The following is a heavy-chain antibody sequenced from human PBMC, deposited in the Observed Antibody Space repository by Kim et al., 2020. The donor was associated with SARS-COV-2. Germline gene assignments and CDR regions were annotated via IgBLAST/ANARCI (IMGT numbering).Heavy chain of an antibody. CDR3: SADTGPFEY. J-gene: IGHJ4*02. V-gene: IGHV3-15*01. Sequence: GGSLRLSCAASGFTLSNVWVSWVRQAPGKGLEWVGRIKTKGHGGTTDYAAPVKGRFTISRDESKNTVFLQLNGLKSEDTAMKYCSADTGPFEYWGQGAM. D-gene: IGHD1-1*01. CDR1: GFTLSNVW. CDR2: IKTKGHGGTT.